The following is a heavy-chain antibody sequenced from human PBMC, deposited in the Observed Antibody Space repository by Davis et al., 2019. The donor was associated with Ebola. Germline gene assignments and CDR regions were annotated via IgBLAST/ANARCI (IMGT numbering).Heavy chain of an antibody. CDR1: GFTFDDYG. Sequence: GESLKISCAASGFTFDDYGMSWVRQAPGKGLEWVSGINWNGGSTGYADSVKGRFTISRDNAKNSLYLQMNSLRAEDTALYYCARVTRLYWHFDLWGRGTLVTVSS. V-gene: IGHV3-20*04. CDR2: INWNGGST. J-gene: IGHJ2*01. D-gene: IGHD3-16*01. CDR3: ARVTRLYWHFDL.